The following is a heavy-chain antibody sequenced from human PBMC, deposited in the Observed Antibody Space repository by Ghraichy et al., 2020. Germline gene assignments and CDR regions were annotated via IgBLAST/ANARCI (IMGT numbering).Heavy chain of an antibody. CDR3: AKDSLEQLAIDY. V-gene: IGHV3-30*02. CDR2: IRYDGSNK. Sequence: GGSLRLSCAASGFTFSRSGLHWVRQAPGKGLEWVAFIRYDGSNKYYADSVKGRFTISRDNSKNTLYLQMNSLRAEDTAVYYCAKDSLEQLAIDYWGQGTLVTVSS. CDR1: GFTFSRSG. J-gene: IGHJ4*02. D-gene: IGHD6-13*01.